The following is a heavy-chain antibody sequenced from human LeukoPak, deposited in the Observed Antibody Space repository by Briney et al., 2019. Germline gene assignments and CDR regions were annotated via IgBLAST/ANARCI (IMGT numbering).Heavy chain of an antibody. CDR3: ARDGTTVVTPRRWFDP. Sequence: GGSLRLSCAASGFTFSSYSMNWVRQAPGKGLEWISSISSSSSYIYYADSVKGRFTISRDNAKNSLYLQMNSLRAEDTAVYYCARDGTTVVTPRRWFDPWGQGTLVTVSS. CDR1: GFTFSSYS. V-gene: IGHV3-21*01. D-gene: IGHD4-23*01. J-gene: IGHJ5*02. CDR2: ISSSSSYI.